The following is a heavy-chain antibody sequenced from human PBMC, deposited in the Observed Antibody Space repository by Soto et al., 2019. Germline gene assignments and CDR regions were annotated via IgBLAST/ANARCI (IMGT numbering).Heavy chain of an antibody. CDR1: GYTFTSYG. Sequence: QVQLVQSGAEVKKPGASVKVSCKASGYTFTSYGISGVRQSPGQVLEWMGWISAYNGNTNYAQKLQGRVTMTTDTSTSTAYMELMSLRSDDTAVYYCARYHHGDYSSDCWGQGTLVTVSS. V-gene: IGHV1-18*01. CDR2: ISAYNGNT. CDR3: ARYHHGDYSSDC. J-gene: IGHJ4*02. D-gene: IGHD2-21*02.